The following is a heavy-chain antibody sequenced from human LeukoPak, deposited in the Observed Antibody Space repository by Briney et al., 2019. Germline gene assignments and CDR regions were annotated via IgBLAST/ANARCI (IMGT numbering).Heavy chain of an antibody. CDR1: GGTFSSYA. J-gene: IGHJ4*02. CDR3: ARGRHYYDSSGYYYPH. V-gene: IGHV1-69*13. Sequence: ASVKVSCKASGGTFSSYAISWVRQAPGQGLEWMGGIIPIFGTANYAQKFQGRVTITADESTSTAYMELSSLRSEDTAVYYCARGRHYYDSSGYYYPHWGQGTLVTVSS. D-gene: IGHD3-22*01. CDR2: IIPIFGTA.